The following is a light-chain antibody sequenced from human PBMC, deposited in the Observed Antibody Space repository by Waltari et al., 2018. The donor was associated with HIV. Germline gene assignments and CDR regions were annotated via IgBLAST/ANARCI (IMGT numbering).Light chain of an antibody. V-gene: IGLV3-1*01. CDR2: HDS. J-gene: IGLJ2*01. Sequence: QQKAGQSPVLVIYHDSKRPSGIPERFSGSNSGNTATLTISGTQAMDEADYYCQAWDSSAAWVVFGGGTKLTVL. CDR3: QAWDSSAAWVV.